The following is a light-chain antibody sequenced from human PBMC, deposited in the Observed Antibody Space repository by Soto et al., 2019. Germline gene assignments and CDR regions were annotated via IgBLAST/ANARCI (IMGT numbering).Light chain of an antibody. CDR1: QSVSSSY. CDR3: QQYGSSPL. Sequence: EIVLTQSPGILSLSPGERATLSCRASQSVSSSYLAWYQQKPGQAPRLLIYGASSRATGIPDRFSGSGSGTDFTLTISRLEPEDLAVYYCQQYGSSPLFGPGTKVDIK. J-gene: IGKJ3*01. CDR2: GAS. V-gene: IGKV3-20*01.